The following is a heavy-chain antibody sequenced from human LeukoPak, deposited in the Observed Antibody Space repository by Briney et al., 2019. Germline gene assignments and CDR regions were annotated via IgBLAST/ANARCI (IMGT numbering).Heavy chain of an antibody. CDR2: ISSSSSYI. D-gene: IGHD3-10*01. CDR1: GFTFSSYS. J-gene: IGHJ6*04. CDR3: ARAVWFGELLTYYYYGMDV. Sequence: GGSLRHSCAASGFTFSSYSMNWVRQAPGKGLEWVSSISSSSSYIYHADSVKGRFTISRDNAKNSLYLQMNSLRAEDTAVYYCARAVWFGELLTYYYYGMDVWGKGTTVTVSS. V-gene: IGHV3-21*01.